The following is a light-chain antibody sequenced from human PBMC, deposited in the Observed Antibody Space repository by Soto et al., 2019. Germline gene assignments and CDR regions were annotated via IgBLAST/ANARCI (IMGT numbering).Light chain of an antibody. CDR3: QQYNNWPPWT. J-gene: IGKJ1*01. Sequence: EIVMTQSPATLSVSPEERATLSCRASQSVSSNLAWYQQKPGQAPRLLIYGASTMATGIPARFSGSGSGTEFTLTISSLQSEDFAVYSCQQYNNWPPWTFGQGTKVEIK. CDR2: GAS. V-gene: IGKV3-15*01. CDR1: QSVSSN.